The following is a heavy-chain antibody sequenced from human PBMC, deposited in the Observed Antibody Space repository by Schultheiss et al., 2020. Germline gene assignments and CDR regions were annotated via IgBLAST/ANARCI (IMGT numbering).Heavy chain of an antibody. D-gene: IGHD6-13*01. Sequence: SETLSLTCAVSGGSISSGGYSWSWIRQPPGKGLEWIGYIYHSGSTYYNPSLKSRVTISVDTSKNQFSLKLSSVTAADTAVYYCARHFVYIGSSAPTAYYYYGMDVWGQGTTVTVAS. V-gene: IGHV4-30-2*01. CDR1: GGSISSGGYS. CDR2: IYHSGST. J-gene: IGHJ6*02. CDR3: ARHFVYIGSSAPTAYYYYGMDV.